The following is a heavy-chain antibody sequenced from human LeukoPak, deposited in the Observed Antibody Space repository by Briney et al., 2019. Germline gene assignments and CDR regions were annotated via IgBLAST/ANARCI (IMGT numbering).Heavy chain of an antibody. CDR2: ISWDGGST. V-gene: IGHV3-43D*03. CDR3: AKDGGGYYSYMDV. CDR1: GFTFDDYA. D-gene: IGHD3-16*01. Sequence: RSGGSLRLSCAASGFTFDDYAMHWVRQARGKGLEWVSLISWDGGSTYYADSVKGRFTISRDDRKNSLYLQMNSLRAEDTALYYCAKDGGGYYSYMDVWGKGTTVTVSS. J-gene: IGHJ6*03.